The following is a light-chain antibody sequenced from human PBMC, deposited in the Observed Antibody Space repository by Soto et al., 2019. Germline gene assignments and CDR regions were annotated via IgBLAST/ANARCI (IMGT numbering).Light chain of an antibody. CDR2: GAS. CDR3: QQYNNLPPWT. CDR1: QSVSSN. Sequence: IVMKKSAATLSLTQGERATLSCRASQSVSSNLAWYQQQPGQAPRLLIYGASTRATGIPAKFSGSGSGTEFTLTTSSLLSEEFAVYYCQQYNNLPPWTFGQGTKVDIK. V-gene: IGKV3-15*01. J-gene: IGKJ1*01.